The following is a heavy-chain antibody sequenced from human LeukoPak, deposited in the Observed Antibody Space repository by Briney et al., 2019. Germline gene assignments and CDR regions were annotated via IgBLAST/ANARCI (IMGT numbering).Heavy chain of an antibody. V-gene: IGHV1-8*01. CDR1: GYTFTSYD. CDR3: ARESGFYGSGSRY. Sequence: ASVKVSCKASGYTFTSYDINWVRQAPGQGLEWMGWMNANSGNTGYAQKFQGRLTMTRNLSTSTAYMELSSLRSEDTAVYYCARESGFYGSGSRYWGQGTLVTVSS. D-gene: IGHD3-10*01. J-gene: IGHJ4*02. CDR2: MNANSGNT.